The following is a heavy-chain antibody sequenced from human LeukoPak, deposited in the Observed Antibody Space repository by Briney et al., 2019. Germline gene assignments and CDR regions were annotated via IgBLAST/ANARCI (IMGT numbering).Heavy chain of an antibody. CDR3: VHDIPGGEGFQH. D-gene: IGHD3-16*01. CDR1: GFSLSTRGVG. V-gene: IGHV2-5*01. Sequence: SGPTLVKPTQTLTLSCTFSGFSLSTRGVGVAWNRQPPGKALEWLALIYGNGDKRYSPSLKSRLTITKDTSKNQVVLTMTNMDPVDTATYYCVHDIPGGEGFQHWGQGTLVTICS. J-gene: IGHJ1*01. CDR2: IYGNGDK.